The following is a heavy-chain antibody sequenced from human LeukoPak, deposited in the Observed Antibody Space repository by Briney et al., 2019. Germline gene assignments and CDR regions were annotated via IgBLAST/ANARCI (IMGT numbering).Heavy chain of an antibody. CDR1: GYTFTSYG. Sequence: ASVKVSCKASGYTFTSYGISWVRQAPGQGLEWMGWISAYNGNTNYAQKLQGRVTMTTDTSTSTAYMELRSLRSDDTAVYYCARMAGIAAAGAQIYYYYGMGVWGQGTTVTVSS. CDR3: ARMAGIAAAGAQIYYYYGMGV. CDR2: ISAYNGNT. D-gene: IGHD6-13*01. J-gene: IGHJ6*02. V-gene: IGHV1-18*01.